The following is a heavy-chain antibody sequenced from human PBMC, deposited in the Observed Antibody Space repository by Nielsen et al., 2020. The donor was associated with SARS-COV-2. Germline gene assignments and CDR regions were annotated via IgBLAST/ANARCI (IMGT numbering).Heavy chain of an antibody. CDR1: GYTFTSYD. CDR3: ARGSKWELLGYYFDY. J-gene: IGHJ4*02. D-gene: IGHD1-26*01. CDR2: MNPNSGNT. Sequence: ASVKVSCKASGYTFTSYDINWVRQATGQGLEWMGWMNPNSGNTGYAQRFQGRVTMTRNTSISTAYMELSSLRSEDTAVYYCARGSKWELLGYYFDYWGQGTLVTVSS. V-gene: IGHV1-8*01.